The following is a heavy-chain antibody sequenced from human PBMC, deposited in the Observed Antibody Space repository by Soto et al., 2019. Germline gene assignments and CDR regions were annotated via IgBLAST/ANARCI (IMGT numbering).Heavy chain of an antibody. D-gene: IGHD3-22*01. CDR2: IQSGGSK. Sequence: GGPLRLSCAASGFTFSSYAMSWVRQAPGKGLEWVSIIQSGGSKYYVDSVKGRFTISRDNAKNSLYLQMNSLRAEDTAVYYCARFYYDSSGYLPSPYYYYYGMDVWGQGTTVTVSS. CDR3: ARFYYDSSGYLPSPYYYYYGMDV. V-gene: IGHV3-23*01. J-gene: IGHJ6*02. CDR1: GFTFSSYA.